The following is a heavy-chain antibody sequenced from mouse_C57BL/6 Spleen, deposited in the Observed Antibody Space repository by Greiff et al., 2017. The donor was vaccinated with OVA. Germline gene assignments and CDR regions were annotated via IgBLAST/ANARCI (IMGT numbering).Heavy chain of an antibody. J-gene: IGHJ4*01. CDR3: ARGGIYDGYYYAMDY. V-gene: IGHV1-53*01. D-gene: IGHD2-3*01. CDR1: GYTFTSYW. CDR2: INPSNGGT. Sequence: QVQLQQPGTELVKPGASVKLSCKASGYTFTSYWMHWVKQRPGQGLEWIGNINPSNGGTNYNEKFKSKATLTVDKSSSTAYMQLSSLTSEDSAVYYCARGGIYDGYYYAMDYRGQGTSVTVSS.